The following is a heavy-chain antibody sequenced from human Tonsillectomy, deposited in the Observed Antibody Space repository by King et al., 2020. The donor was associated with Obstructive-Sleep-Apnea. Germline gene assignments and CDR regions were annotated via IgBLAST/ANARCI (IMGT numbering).Heavy chain of an antibody. D-gene: IGHD3-10*01. V-gene: IGHV3-30*18. Sequence: VQLVESGGGVVQPGRSLRLSCAVSGFAFSSYGMHWVRQAPGKGLEWVAIISYAGSNKYYADSVKGRFIISRDNSKNTLYLQMNSLRAEDTAVYYCAKYGGFGEKPTLFDYWGQGTLVTVSS. CDR3: AKYGGFGEKPTLFDY. J-gene: IGHJ4*02. CDR2: ISYAGSNK. CDR1: GFAFSSYG.